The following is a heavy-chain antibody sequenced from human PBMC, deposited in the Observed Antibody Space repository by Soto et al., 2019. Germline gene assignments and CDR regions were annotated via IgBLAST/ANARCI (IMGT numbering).Heavy chain of an antibody. D-gene: IGHD3-22*01. J-gene: IGHJ6*02. CDR1: GYTFTSYY. V-gene: IGHV1-46*01. Sequence: KVSCKASGYTFTSYYMHWVRQAPGQGLEWMGIINPSGGSTSYAQKFQGRVTMTRDTSTSTVYMELSSLRSEDTAVYYCAREITMIVVVNHYYYYGMDVWGQGTTVTVSS. CDR3: AREITMIVVVNHYYYYGMDV. CDR2: INPSGGST.